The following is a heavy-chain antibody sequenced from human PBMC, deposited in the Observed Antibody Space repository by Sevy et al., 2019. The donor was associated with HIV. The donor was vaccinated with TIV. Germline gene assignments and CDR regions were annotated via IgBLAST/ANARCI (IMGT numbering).Heavy chain of an antibody. CDR3: TGGAPYPMDV. J-gene: IGHJ6*02. CDR1: GFAFSGST. V-gene: IGHV3-73*01. CDR2: IRSKAYNFAT. Sequence: GGSLRLSCAASGFAFSGSTVHWVRQASGKGLEGVGRIRSKAYNFATTNAASLKGRFTISRDDSKNTAYLQLNGLKTEDTAVYYCTGGAPYPMDVWGQGTTVTVSS. D-gene: IGHD3-10*01.